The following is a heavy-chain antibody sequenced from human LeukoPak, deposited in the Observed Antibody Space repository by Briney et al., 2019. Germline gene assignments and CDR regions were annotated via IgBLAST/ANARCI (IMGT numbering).Heavy chain of an antibody. Sequence: GASVKVSCKASGYTFTGYYMHWVRQAPGQGLEWMGWINPNSGGTNYAQKFQGRVTMTRGTSISTAYMELSRLRSDDTAVYYCARVVIPRRYYYDSSGLGSAIDYWGQGTLVTVSS. J-gene: IGHJ4*02. CDR2: INPNSGGT. V-gene: IGHV1-2*02. CDR3: ARVVIPRRYYYDSSGLGSAIDY. D-gene: IGHD3-22*01. CDR1: GYTFTGYY.